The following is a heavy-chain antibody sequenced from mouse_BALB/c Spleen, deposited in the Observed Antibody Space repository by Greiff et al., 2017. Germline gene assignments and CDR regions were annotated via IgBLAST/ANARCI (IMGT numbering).Heavy chain of an antibody. CDR2: IYPSDSYT. J-gene: IGHJ2*01. CDR3: TRTGNRDYFDY. D-gene: IGHD2-1*01. Sequence: QVQLKQPGAELVRPGASVKLSCKASGYTFTSYWINWVKQRPGQGLEWIGNIYPSDSYTNYNQKFKDKATLTVDKSSSTAYMQLSSPTSEDSAVYYCTRTGNRDYFDYWGQGTTLTVSS. CDR1: GYTFTSYW. V-gene: IGHV1-69*02.